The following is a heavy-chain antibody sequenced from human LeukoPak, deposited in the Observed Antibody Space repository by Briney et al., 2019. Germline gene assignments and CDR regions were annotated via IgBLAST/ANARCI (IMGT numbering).Heavy chain of an antibody. D-gene: IGHD2-15*01. CDR3: ARYCSGGSCRLYFDY. Sequence: SETLSLTCTVSGGSLSTSSYYWGWIRQPPGKGLEWIGSIYYSGSTYYNPSLKSRVTISVDTSKNQFSLKLSSVTAADTAVYYCARYCSGGSCRLYFDYWGQGTLVTVSS. J-gene: IGHJ4*02. CDR2: IYYSGST. V-gene: IGHV4-39*01. CDR1: GGSLSTSSYY.